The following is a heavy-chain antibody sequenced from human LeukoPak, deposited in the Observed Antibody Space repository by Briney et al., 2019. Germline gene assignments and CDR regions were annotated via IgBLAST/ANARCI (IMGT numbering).Heavy chain of an antibody. CDR2: IYYSGST. J-gene: IGHJ4*02. D-gene: IGHD3-22*01. CDR1: GGSISSSSYY. CDR3: ARQGSTMMVGPRGVDY. Sequence: SETLSLTCTVSGGSISSSSYYWGWIRQPPGKGLEWIGSIYYSGSTYYNPSLKSRVTISVDTSKNQFSLKLSSVTAADTAVYYCARQGSTMMVGPRGVDYWGQGTLVTVSS. V-gene: IGHV4-39*01.